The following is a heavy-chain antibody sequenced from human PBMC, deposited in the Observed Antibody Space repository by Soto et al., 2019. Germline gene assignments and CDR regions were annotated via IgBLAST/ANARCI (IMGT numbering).Heavy chain of an antibody. CDR3: ARGRYGDY. D-gene: IGHD1-1*01. CDR1: GYGFTTYG. Sequence: QVHLVQSGAEVKKPGASVKVSCKGSGYGFTTYGITWVRQAPGQGLEWMAWISAHNGNTNYAQKIQGRVTVTRDTSTSTAYMELRSLRSDDTAVCYCARGRYGDYWGQGALVTVSS. V-gene: IGHV1-18*01. J-gene: IGHJ4*02. CDR2: ISAHNGNT.